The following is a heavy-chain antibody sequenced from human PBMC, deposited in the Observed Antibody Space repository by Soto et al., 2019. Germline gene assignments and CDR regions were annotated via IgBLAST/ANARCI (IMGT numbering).Heavy chain of an antibody. CDR2: INTDGNIA. CDR1: GFTFSSHW. J-gene: IGHJ4*02. V-gene: IGHV3-74*01. CDR3: AKSSGRIDY. Sequence: EVQLVESGGGLVQPGGSPRLSCAASGFTFSSHWMHWVRQAPGKGLVWVSHINTDGNIANYADSVRGRFTISRDNAKNTLYLQMNSLRAEDTAVYYCAKSSGRIDYWGQGTLVTVSS. D-gene: IGHD1-26*01.